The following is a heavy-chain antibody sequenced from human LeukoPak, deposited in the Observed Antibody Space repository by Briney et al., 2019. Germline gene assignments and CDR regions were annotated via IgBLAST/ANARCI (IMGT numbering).Heavy chain of an antibody. CDR2: IIPIFGTA. Sequence: ASVKVSCKASGGTFSSYAISWVRQAPGQGHEWMGGIIPIFGTANYAQKFQGRVTITADESTSTAYMELSSLRSEDTAVYYCARVVVVVPAASPYYYYYMDVWGKGTTVTVSS. V-gene: IGHV1-69*13. CDR3: ARVVVVVPAASPYYYYYMDV. D-gene: IGHD2-2*01. CDR1: GGTFSSYA. J-gene: IGHJ6*03.